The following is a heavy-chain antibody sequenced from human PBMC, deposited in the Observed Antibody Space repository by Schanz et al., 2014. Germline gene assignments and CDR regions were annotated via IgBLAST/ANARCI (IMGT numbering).Heavy chain of an antibody. J-gene: IGHJ4*02. Sequence: QVQLVQSGADVKKPGASVKVSCKASGHTLSAYYIHWIRQAPGQGLEWMGWIDPNSGGTNYAQKFQGRVTMTSDTSITTVYMEVNSLTSDDTAVFYCARTASHDVWRGYIPHYAFDLWGQGILVTVSS. CDR1: GHTLSAYY. CDR3: ARTASHDVWRGYIPHYAFDL. D-gene: IGHD3-3*01. V-gene: IGHV1-2*02. CDR2: IDPNSGGT.